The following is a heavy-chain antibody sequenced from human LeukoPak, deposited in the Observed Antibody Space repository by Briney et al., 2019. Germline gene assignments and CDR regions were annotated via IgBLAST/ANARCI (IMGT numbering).Heavy chain of an antibody. D-gene: IGHD1-26*01. Sequence: KPSETLSLTCSDSGDSISGGTYYWGWIRQPPGKGLEWIGSIYYTGSTYDNPSLKSRVTISVDTSKNQFSLKLSSVTAADTAVYYCARRGGSGRAFDYWGQGTLVTVSS. CDR1: GDSISGGTYY. J-gene: IGHJ4*02. CDR2: IYYTGST. V-gene: IGHV4-39*01. CDR3: ARRGGSGRAFDY.